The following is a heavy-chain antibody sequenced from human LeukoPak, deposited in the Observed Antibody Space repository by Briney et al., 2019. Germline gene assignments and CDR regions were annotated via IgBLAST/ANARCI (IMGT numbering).Heavy chain of an antibody. CDR1: GYTFTDYN. CDR3: ARVDYDFWSGYLQPPDY. D-gene: IGHD3-3*01. V-gene: IGHV1-18*04. J-gene: IGHJ4*02. CDR2: ISAYNGNT. Sequence: GASVKVSCKASGYTFTDYNIHWVRQAPGQGLEWMGWISAYNGNTNYAQKLQGRVTMTTDTSTSTAYMELRSLRSDDTAVYYCARVDYDFWSGYLQPPDYWGQGTLVTVSS.